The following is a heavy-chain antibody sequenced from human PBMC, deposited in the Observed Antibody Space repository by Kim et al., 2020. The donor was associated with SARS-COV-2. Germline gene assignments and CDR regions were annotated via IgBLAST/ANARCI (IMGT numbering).Heavy chain of an antibody. V-gene: IGHV3-7*03. D-gene: IGHD1-1*01. CDR3: ARGYLERRDSFDY. CDR2: IKQDGSEK. CDR1: GFTFSSYW. Sequence: GGSLRLSCAASGFTFSSYWMSWVRQAPGKGLEWVANIKQDGSEKYYVDSVKGRFTISRDNAKNSLYLQMNSLRAEDTAVYYCARGYLERRDSFDYWGQGTLVTVSS. J-gene: IGHJ4*02.